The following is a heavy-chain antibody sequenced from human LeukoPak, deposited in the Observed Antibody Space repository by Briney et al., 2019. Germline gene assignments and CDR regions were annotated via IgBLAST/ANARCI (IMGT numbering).Heavy chain of an antibody. J-gene: IGHJ6*02. D-gene: IGHD2-2*01. Sequence: ASVKVSCKVSGYTLTELSMHWVRQAPGKGLEWMGGFDPEDGETIYAQKFQGRVTMTEDTSTDTAYMELSSLRSEDTAVYYCATGFVVVPAAKTNYYYYGMDVWGQGTTVTVSS. CDR2: FDPEDGET. CDR3: ATGFVVVPAAKTNYYYYGMDV. V-gene: IGHV1-24*01. CDR1: GYTLTELS.